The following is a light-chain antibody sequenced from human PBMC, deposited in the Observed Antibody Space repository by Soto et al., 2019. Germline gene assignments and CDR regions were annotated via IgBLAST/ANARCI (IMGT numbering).Light chain of an antibody. V-gene: IGLV1-44*01. CDR2: SDS. CDR1: TSNIGSNT. Sequence: QSVLTQPPSASGTPGQRVTISCSGSTSNIGSNTVNWYQQLPGTAPKLLIYSDSQRPSGIPDRFSGSKSGTSASLAISGLQSEDESDYYCAVWDDRLNGSVFGGGTKVTVL. J-gene: IGLJ2*01. CDR3: AVWDDRLNGSV.